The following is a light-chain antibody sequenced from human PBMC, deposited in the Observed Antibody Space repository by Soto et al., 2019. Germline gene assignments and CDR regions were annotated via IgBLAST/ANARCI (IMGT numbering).Light chain of an antibody. Sequence: DIQMTQSPSYLSTSVGDRVTITCQASQDIRNDLGWYQQKPGKAPKLLIYAASSLQSGVPSRFSGSGSGTDFTLTIASLQPEDFSTYYCQQSDSTPYTFGQGTKVDIK. CDR3: QQSDSTPYT. CDR2: AAS. J-gene: IGKJ2*01. V-gene: IGKV1-39*01. CDR1: QDIRND.